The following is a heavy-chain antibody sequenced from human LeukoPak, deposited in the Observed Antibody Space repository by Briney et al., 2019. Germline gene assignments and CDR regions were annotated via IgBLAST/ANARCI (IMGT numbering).Heavy chain of an antibody. CDR2: RWYDGSNK. CDR3: AKDKFPRFVGGGPMSPFDY. D-gene: IGHD3-10*02. V-gene: IGHV3-30*02. Sequence: GGSLRLSCAASGFTFSSYGMHWVRQAPGKGLEWVAVRWYDGSNKYYADSVKGRFTISRDNSKNTLYLQMNSLRAEDTAVYYCAKDKFPRFVGGGPMSPFDYWGQGTLVTVSS. CDR1: GFTFSSYG. J-gene: IGHJ4*02.